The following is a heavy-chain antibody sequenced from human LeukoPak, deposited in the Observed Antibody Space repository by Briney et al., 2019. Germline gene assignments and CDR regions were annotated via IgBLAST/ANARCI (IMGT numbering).Heavy chain of an antibody. CDR3: AREVAADVDTAMVDY. D-gene: IGHD5-18*01. V-gene: IGHV3-48*04. Sequence: GSLRLSCAASGFTFRNYLMNWVRQAPGKGLEWVSFISSTGGTIYYADSVKGRFTISRDNAKNSLYLQMNSLRAEDTAVYYCAREVAADVDTAMVDYWGQGTLVTVSS. J-gene: IGHJ4*02. CDR2: ISSTGGTI. CDR1: GFTFRNYL.